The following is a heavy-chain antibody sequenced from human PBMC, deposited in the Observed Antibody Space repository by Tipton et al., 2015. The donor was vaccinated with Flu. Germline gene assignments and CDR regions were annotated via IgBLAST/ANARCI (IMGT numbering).Heavy chain of an antibody. CDR2: IYYSGST. V-gene: IGHV4-39*07. Sequence: TLSLTCTVSGGSISSSSYYWGWIRQPPGKGLEWIGSIYYSGSTNYNPSLKSRVTISVDTSKNQFSLKLSPVTAADTAVYYCARFISIAAVADYWGQGTLVTVSS. CDR3: ARFISIAAVADY. J-gene: IGHJ4*02. D-gene: IGHD6-13*01. CDR1: GGSISSSSYY.